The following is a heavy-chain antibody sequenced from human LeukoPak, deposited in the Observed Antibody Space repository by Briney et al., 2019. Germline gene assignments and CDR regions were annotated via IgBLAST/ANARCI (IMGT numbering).Heavy chain of an antibody. CDR1: GFTFSSYA. D-gene: IGHD3-10*01. Sequence: PGRSLRLSCAASGFTFSSYAMHWVRQAPGKGLEWVAVISYDGSNKYYADSVKGRFTISRDNSKNTLYLQMNSLRAEDTAVYYCARAQTKFGLLWFGELASKDYWGQGTLVTVSS. CDR3: ARAQTKFGLLWFGELASKDY. J-gene: IGHJ4*02. CDR2: ISYDGSNK. V-gene: IGHV3-30-3*01.